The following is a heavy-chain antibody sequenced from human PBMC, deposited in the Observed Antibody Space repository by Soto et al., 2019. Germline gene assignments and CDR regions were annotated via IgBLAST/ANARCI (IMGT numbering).Heavy chain of an antibody. CDR3: AKDKGEYNWNYGCFDY. D-gene: IGHD1-7*01. V-gene: IGHV3-9*01. CDR1: GFTFDDYA. J-gene: IGHJ4*02. Sequence: GGSLRLSCAASGFTFDDYAMHWVRQAPGKGLEWVSGISWNSGSIGYADSVKGRFTISRDNAKNSLYLQMNSLRAEDTALYYCAKDKGEYNWNYGCFDYWGQGTRVTVSS. CDR2: ISWNSGSI.